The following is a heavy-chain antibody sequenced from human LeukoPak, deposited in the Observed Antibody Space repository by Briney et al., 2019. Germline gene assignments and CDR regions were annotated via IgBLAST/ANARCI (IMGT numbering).Heavy chain of an antibody. V-gene: IGHV3-48*01. CDR3: ARSTVGAPH. D-gene: IGHD1-26*01. J-gene: IGHJ4*02. CDR1: GFTFSSYA. Sequence: GSLRLSCAASGFTFSSYAMHWVRQAPGKGLEWVSAISSSSSTIYYADSVKGRFTISRDNAKNSLYLQMNSLRAEDTAVYYCARSTVGAPHWGQGTLVTVSS. CDR2: ISSSSSTI.